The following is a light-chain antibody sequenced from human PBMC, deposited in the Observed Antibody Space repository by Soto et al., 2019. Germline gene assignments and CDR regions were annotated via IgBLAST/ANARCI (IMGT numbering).Light chain of an antibody. CDR2: GAS. V-gene: IGKV3-15*01. Sequence: EIVRTQSPATLSVSPGESVTLSCRASQSVSDKFAWYQQKPGHAPRLLIYGASTRATTTPARFSGSGSGKEFTLTISSLQSEDFAVYFCQQSNNWPYTFGQGTKLDIK. J-gene: IGKJ2*01. CDR1: QSVSDK. CDR3: QQSNNWPYT.